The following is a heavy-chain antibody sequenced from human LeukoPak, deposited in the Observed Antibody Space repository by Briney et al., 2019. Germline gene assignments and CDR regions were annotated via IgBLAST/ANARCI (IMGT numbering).Heavy chain of an antibody. D-gene: IGHD3-22*01. CDR1: GGSISSSSYY. CDR2: LYTSGST. V-gene: IGHV4-61*02. Sequence: SETLSLTCTVSGGSISSSSYYWGWIRQPAGKGLEWIGRLYTSGSTNYNPSLKSRVTMSVDTSKNQFSLRLSSVTAADTAVYYCAGPRLPHTSAYYDVFDIWGQGTMVTVSS. J-gene: IGHJ3*02. CDR3: AGPRLPHTSAYYDVFDI.